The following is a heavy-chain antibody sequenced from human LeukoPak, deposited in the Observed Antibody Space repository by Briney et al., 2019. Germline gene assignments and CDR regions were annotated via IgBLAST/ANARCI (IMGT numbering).Heavy chain of an antibody. CDR1: GGSMSPYR. V-gene: IGHV4-59*08. Sequence: DPSETLSLTCTVSGGSMSPYRWGWIRQPPGKGLEWTGYIYYSGSTNYNPSLNSRVTISVDTSKNQFSLRLSSVTAADTAIYYCARAVSGRFDYWGQGTLVTVSS. D-gene: IGHD6-19*01. CDR3: ARAVSGRFDY. CDR2: IYYSGST. J-gene: IGHJ4*02.